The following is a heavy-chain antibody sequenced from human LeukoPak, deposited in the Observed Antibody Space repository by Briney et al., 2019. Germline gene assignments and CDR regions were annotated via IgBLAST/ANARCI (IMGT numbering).Heavy chain of an antibody. Sequence: GGSLRLSCAASGFSFSSCAMSWVRQAPGKGLEWVSAISGSGGRTYYADSVKGRFTITRDNSKNTLYLQMNSLRAEDTAVYYCAKDVFELRLGELSLTTFDYWGQGTLVTVSS. V-gene: IGHV3-23*01. CDR3: AKDVFELRLGELSLTTFDY. CDR1: GFSFSSCA. J-gene: IGHJ4*02. D-gene: IGHD3-16*02. CDR2: ISGSGGRT.